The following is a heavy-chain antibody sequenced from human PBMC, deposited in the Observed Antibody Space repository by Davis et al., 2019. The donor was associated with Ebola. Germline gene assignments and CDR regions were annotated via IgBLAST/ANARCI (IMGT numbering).Heavy chain of an antibody. Sequence: PSETLSLTCAISGDSVSINSAGWNWIRQSPSRGLEWLGRTYFNSKYYSDYAVSVRGRITINADPSKNQFSLQLNSVTPEDTAVYYCARGWLRGYLDYWGQGTLVTVPS. CDR2: TYFNSKYYS. CDR3: ARGWLRGYLDY. D-gene: IGHD3-3*01. V-gene: IGHV6-1*01. CDR1: GDSVSINSAG. J-gene: IGHJ4*02.